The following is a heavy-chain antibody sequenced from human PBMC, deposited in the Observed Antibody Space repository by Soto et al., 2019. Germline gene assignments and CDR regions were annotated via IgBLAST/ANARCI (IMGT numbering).Heavy chain of an antibody. V-gene: IGHV3-74*01. CDR2: INMDGTRT. CDR3: ARGPRGLYHHDY. J-gene: IGHJ4*02. D-gene: IGHD2-2*01. CDR1: GFTFSGDW. Sequence: GGSLRLSCAASGFTFSGDWMHWVRQAAGKGLVWVSRINMDGTRTNYADSVKGRFTISRDNAKNTLYLQMDSLRVDDTAVYFCARGPRGLYHHDYWGQGALVTVS.